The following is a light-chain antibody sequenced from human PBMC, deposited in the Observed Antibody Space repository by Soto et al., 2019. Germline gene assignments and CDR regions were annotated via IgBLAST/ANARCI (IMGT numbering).Light chain of an antibody. Sequence: EIQMTQSPSSVSASVGDRVTITCRASQNIDNWLAWYQHKPGNAPHLLIYSASTLQSGVPSRFSGSGSGTDFTLTISSLQPEDFATYYCQQCNSFPFTFGQGTRLEI. CDR3: QQCNSFPFT. J-gene: IGKJ5*01. CDR2: SAS. V-gene: IGKV1-12*01. CDR1: QNIDNW.